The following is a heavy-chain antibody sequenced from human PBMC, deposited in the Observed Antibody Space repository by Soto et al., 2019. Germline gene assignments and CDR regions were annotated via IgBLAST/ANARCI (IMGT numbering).Heavy chain of an antibody. CDR2: IKQDGSEK. Sequence: GGSLRLSCAGSGFTFSTFWMSWVRQAPGKGLEWVANIKQDGSEKYYVDSVKGRFTISRDNAKNSLYLQMNSLRAEDTAVYYCANDYSKVDYWGQGTLVTVSS. D-gene: IGHD4-4*01. CDR1: GFTFSTFW. V-gene: IGHV3-7*01. J-gene: IGHJ4*02. CDR3: ANDYSKVDY.